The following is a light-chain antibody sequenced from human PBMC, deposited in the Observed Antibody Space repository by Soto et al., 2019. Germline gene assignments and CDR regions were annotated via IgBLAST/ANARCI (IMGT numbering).Light chain of an antibody. CDR2: GAS. J-gene: IGKJ2*01. CDR1: QSLSSN. Sequence: EIVMTQSPATLSLSPGERATLSCGASQSLSSNLAWFQQKPGQAPRLLIYGASTRAAGIPARFSGSGSGTEFTLTISSLQSEDFAVYCCQQYYNWPLYTFGQGTKLEI. CDR3: QQYYNWPLYT. V-gene: IGKV3-15*01.